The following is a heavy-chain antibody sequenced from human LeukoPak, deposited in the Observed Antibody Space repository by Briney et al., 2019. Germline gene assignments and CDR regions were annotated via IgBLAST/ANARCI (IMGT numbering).Heavy chain of an antibody. CDR3: AGGRGPNRGYSYGFVGGSWFDP. CDR2: INHSGST. Sequence: PSETLSLTCAVYGGSFSGYYWSWIRQPPGKGLEWIGEINHSGSTNYNPSLKSRVTISVDTSKNQFSLKLSSVTAADTAVYYCAGGRGPNRGYSYGFVGGSWFDPWGQGTLVTVSS. CDR1: GGSFSGYY. V-gene: IGHV4-34*01. J-gene: IGHJ5*02. D-gene: IGHD5-18*01.